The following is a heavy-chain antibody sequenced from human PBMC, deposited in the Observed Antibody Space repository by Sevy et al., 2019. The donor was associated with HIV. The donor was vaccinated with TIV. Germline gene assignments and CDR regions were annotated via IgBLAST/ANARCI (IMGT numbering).Heavy chain of an antibody. CDR2: IKSQSDGGTT. CDR3: TTAPGVTIFGVVKDY. V-gene: IGHV3-15*01. CDR1: GFTVSDAW. Sequence: GGSLRLSCGASGFTVSDAWMSWVRQAPGKGLEWVGRIKSQSDGGTTDNVAPVKGRFTISRDDSKNTLYLQMSSLKTEDAAVYYCTTAPGVTIFGVVKDYWGQGTLVTVSS. J-gene: IGHJ4*02. D-gene: IGHD3-3*01.